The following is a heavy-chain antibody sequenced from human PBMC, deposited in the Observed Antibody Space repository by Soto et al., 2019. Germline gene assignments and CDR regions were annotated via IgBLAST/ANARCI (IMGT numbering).Heavy chain of an antibody. CDR2: IIPISGTT. D-gene: IGHD2-8*01. Sequence: ASVKVSCKASGDVFRSYGINWVRQAPGQGLEWMGGIIPISGTTNYAQKFQGRVAITADESTDTVYMELSRLGSEDTAVYFCARVRCFNGLCHTADYGMDVWGQGTTVTVSS. CDR3: ARVRCFNGLCHTADYGMDV. CDR1: GDVFRSYG. J-gene: IGHJ6*02. V-gene: IGHV1-69*13.